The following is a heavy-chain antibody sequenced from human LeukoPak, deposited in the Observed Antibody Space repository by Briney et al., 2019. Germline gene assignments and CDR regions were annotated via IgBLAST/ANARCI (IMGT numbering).Heavy chain of an antibody. CDR1: GGSISSSSYY. J-gene: IGHJ6*02. Sequence: SETLSLTCTVSGGSISSSSYYWGWIRQPPGKGLEWIGSIYYSGSTYYNPSLKSRVTITVDTSKNQFSLKLSSVTAADTAVYYCARQNPAIPSGSMDVWGQGTTVTVSS. CDR2: IYYSGST. V-gene: IGHV4-39*01. CDR3: ARQNPAIPSGSMDV. D-gene: IGHD6-25*01.